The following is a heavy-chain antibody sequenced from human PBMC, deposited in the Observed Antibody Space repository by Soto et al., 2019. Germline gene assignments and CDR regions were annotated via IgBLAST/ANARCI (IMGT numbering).Heavy chain of an antibody. CDR3: ARDSGSYYWFDP. J-gene: IGHJ5*02. Sequence: SETLSLTCTVSGGSISSYYWSWIRQPPGKGLEWIGYIYYSGSTNYNPSLKSRVTISVDTSKNQFSLKLSSVTAADTAVYYCARDSGSYYWFDPWGQGTLVTVSS. D-gene: IGHD1-26*01. CDR2: IYYSGST. CDR1: GGSISSYY. V-gene: IGHV4-59*12.